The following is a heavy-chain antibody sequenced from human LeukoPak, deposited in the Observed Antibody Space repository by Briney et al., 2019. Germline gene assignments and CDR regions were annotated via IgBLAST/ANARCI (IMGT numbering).Heavy chain of an antibody. J-gene: IGHJ3*02. CDR3: ARTQYDILDAFDI. D-gene: IGHD3-9*01. Sequence: GGSLRLSCAASGFTFSSYGMHWVRQAPGKGLEWVAVISYDGSNKYYADSVKGRFTISRDNSKNTLYLQMNSLRAEDTAVYYCARTQYDILDAFDIWGQGTMVTVSS. V-gene: IGHV3-30*03. CDR1: GFTFSSYG. CDR2: ISYDGSNK.